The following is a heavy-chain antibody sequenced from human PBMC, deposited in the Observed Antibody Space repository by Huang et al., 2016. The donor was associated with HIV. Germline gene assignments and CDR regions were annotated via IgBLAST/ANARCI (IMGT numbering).Heavy chain of an antibody. J-gene: IGHJ4*02. CDR3: ARPKMTATPSDSSWSYFDF. V-gene: IGHV4-34*01. Sequence: QVRLEQWGPNLLKPSDTLSLKCAVYGGSFSDYFWTWIRQSPVTGLAWIGEVNHRGSATHNPSLRSRVSMSGDSSKNQFYLNLTSVTAADTAVYFCARPKMTATPSDSSWSYFDFWGRGTPVTVSS. CDR1: GGSFSDYF. CDR2: VNHRGSA. D-gene: IGHD3-10*01.